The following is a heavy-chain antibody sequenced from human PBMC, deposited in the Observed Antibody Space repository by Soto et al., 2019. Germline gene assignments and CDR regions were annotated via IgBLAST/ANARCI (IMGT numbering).Heavy chain of an antibody. CDR2: INPSGGST. D-gene: IGHD2-15*01. CDR3: ARDGVVAATQGYYYYYYGMDV. J-gene: IGHJ6*02. V-gene: IGHV1-46*01. Sequence: ASVKVSCKASGYTFTSYYMHWVRQAPGQGLEWMGIINPSGGSTSYAQKFQGRVTMTRDTSTSTVYMELSSLRSEDTAVYYCARDGVVAATQGYYYYYYGMDVWGQGTTVTVSS. CDR1: GYTFTSYY.